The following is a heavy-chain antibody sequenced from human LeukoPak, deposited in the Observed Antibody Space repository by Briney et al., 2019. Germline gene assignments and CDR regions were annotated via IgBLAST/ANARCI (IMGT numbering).Heavy chain of an antibody. V-gene: IGHV5-51*01. CDR3: ARQYYYGSGSYNWFDP. J-gene: IGHJ5*02. D-gene: IGHD3-10*01. CDR1: GYSFTSYW. CDR2: IYPGDSDT. Sequence: SGESLKISCKGSGYSFTSYWIGWVRQMPGKGLEWMGIIYPGDSDTRYSPSFQGQVTISADKSISTAYLQWSSLKASDTAMYYCARQYYYGSGSYNWFDPWGQGTLVTVSS.